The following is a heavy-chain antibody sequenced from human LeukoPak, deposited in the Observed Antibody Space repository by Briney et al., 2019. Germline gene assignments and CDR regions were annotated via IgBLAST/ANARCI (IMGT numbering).Heavy chain of an antibody. CDR2: IHHSGST. CDR1: GGSFSGYY. CDR3: ARDRGSSSWFPYLDY. J-gene: IGHJ4*02. D-gene: IGHD6-13*01. V-gene: IGHV4-34*01. Sequence: PSETLSLTCAVYGGSFSGYYWSWIRQPPGKGLEWIGEIHHSGSTSYNSSLKSRVTITADTSKNQFSLKSSSVTDADTAVYYCARDRGSSSWFPYLDYWGQGTLVTVS.